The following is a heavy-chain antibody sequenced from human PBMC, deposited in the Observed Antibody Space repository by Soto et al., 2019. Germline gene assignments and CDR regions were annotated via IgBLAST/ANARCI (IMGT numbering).Heavy chain of an antibody. Sequence: QVQLVQSGAEVKEPGASVKVSCKASGYTFSKYTIHWVRQAPGQSLEWMGWLNAGNGNTKYSQRLQGRVTMTRDTSSSTVDMEVSSLRYEDTGTYFCARADRDYFGVGDYFASWGQGTLVTVSS. CDR1: GYTFSKYT. D-gene: IGHD3-3*01. V-gene: IGHV1-3*01. J-gene: IGHJ4*02. CDR3: ARADRDYFGVGDYFAS. CDR2: LNAGNGNT.